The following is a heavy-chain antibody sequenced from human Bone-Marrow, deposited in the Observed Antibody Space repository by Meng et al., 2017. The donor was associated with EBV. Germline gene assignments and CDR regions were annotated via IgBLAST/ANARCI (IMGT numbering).Heavy chain of an antibody. V-gene: IGHV4-34*01. D-gene: IGHD6-13*01. CDR1: GGSFSGYY. CDR2: INHSGST. Sequence: QVQLQQWGAGLLKPSETLSLTCGVYGGSFSGYYWSWIRQPPGKGLEWIGEINHSGSTNYNPSLKSRVTISVDTSKNQFSLKLSSVTAADTAVYYCARGRGYSSPNFDYWGQGTLVTVSS. J-gene: IGHJ4*02. CDR3: ARGRGYSSPNFDY.